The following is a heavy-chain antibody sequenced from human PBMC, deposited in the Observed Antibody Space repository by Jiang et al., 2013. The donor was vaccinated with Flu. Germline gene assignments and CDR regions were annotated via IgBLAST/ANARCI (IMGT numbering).Heavy chain of an antibody. J-gene: IGHJ4*02. CDR1: GYTFTGYY. D-gene: IGHD6-19*01. CDR3: ARDKPTDIAVAGPMLGDY. V-gene: IGHV1-2*02. Sequence: SGAEVKKPGASVKVSCKASGYTFTGYYMHWVRQAPGQGLEWMGWINPNSGGTNYAQKFQGRVTMTRDTSISTAYMELSRLRSDDTAVYYCARDKPTDIAVAGPMLGDYWGQGTLVTVSS. CDR2: INPNSGGT.